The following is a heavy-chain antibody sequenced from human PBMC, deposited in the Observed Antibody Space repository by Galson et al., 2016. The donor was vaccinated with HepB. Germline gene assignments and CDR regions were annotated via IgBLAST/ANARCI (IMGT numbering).Heavy chain of an antibody. CDR1: GFTFGDFA. CDR3: ARDLRGDY. CDR2: IRSKAFGGTT. Sequence: SLRLSCAASGFTFGDFALTWFRQAPGRGLEWLGFIRSKAFGGTTDYAASVKGRFTISRDDSKSIAYLQMNSLKTDDTAVYYCARDLRGDYWGQGTRVTVSS. V-gene: IGHV3-49*03. J-gene: IGHJ4*02.